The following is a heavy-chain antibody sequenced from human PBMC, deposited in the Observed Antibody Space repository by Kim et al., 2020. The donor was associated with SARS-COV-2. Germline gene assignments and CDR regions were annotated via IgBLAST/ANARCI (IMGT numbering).Heavy chain of an antibody. CDR1: GFTFDDYA. V-gene: IGHV3-9*01. J-gene: IGHJ5*02. D-gene: IGHD3-10*01. Sequence: GGSLRLSCAASGFTFDDYAMHWVRQAPGKGLEWVSGISWNSGSIGYADSVKGRFTISRDNAKNSLYLQMNSLRAEDTALYYCAKGFDYYGSAFDPWGQGTLVTVSS. CDR3: AKGFDYYGSAFDP. CDR2: ISWNSGSI.